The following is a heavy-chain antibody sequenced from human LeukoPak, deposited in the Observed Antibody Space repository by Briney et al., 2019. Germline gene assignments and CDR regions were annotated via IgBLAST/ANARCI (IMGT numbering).Heavy chain of an antibody. CDR2: IRYDGSDK. J-gene: IGHJ4*02. CDR3: VNGIRAGGFGPFDY. V-gene: IGHV3-30*02. Sequence: GGSLRLSCAASGFTFSNYGMHWVRQAPGKGLEWVAFIRYDGSDKYYADSVKGRFTISRDNSKNTLYLQMNSLRAEDTAVYYCVNGIRAGGFGPFDYWGQGTLVTVSS. CDR1: GFTFSNYG. D-gene: IGHD3-16*01.